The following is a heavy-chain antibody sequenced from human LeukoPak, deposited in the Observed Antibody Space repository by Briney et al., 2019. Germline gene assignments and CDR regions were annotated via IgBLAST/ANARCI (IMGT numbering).Heavy chain of an antibody. D-gene: IGHD3-3*01. V-gene: IGHV1-2*02. Sequence: ASVKVSCKASGYTFTGYYMHWVRQAPGQGLEWMGWINPNSGGTNYAQKFQGRVTMTRDTSISTAYMELSRQRSDDTAVYYCARDYPDYDFWSGYYFRFDPWGQGTLVTVSS. CDR1: GYTFTGYY. CDR2: INPNSGGT. J-gene: IGHJ5*02. CDR3: ARDYPDYDFWSGYYFRFDP.